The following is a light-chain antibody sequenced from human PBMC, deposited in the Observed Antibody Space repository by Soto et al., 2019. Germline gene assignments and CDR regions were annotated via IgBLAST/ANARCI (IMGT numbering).Light chain of an antibody. CDR3: QQFNSYPIT. J-gene: IGKJ5*01. V-gene: IGKV1-13*02. CDR2: DVS. Sequence: AIQVTQSPSSLSASVGDRVTITCRASQDIRGALAWYQQKPGKPPRLLIYDVSTLESWVPSRFSGSSSGTEFTLTISSLQSEDFGTYLCQQFNSYPITFGHGTRLEIK. CDR1: QDIRGA.